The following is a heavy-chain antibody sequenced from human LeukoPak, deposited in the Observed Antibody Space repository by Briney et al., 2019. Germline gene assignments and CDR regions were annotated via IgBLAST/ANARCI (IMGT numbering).Heavy chain of an antibody. D-gene: IGHD4-17*01. CDR1: GYTFTGYY. CDR2: ISAYNGNT. V-gene: IGHV1-18*04. J-gene: IGHJ6*02. Sequence: GASVKVSCKASGYTFTGYYMHWVRQAPGQGLEWMGWISAYNGNTNYAQKLQGRVTMTTDTSTSTAYMELRSLRSDDTAVYYCARQMTTVNYYYYGMDVWGQGTTVTVSS. CDR3: ARQMTTVNYYYYGMDV.